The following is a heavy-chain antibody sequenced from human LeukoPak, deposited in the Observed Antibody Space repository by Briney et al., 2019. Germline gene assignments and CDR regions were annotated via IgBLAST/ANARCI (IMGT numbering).Heavy chain of an antibody. CDR1: GVSISSFY. CDR2: IHYSGST. V-gene: IGHV4-59*01. J-gene: IGHJ3*02. D-gene: IGHD3-22*01. Sequence: SETLSLTCSVSGVSISSFYWSWIRQSPGKGLEWIGFIHYSGSTNYNPSLKSRVTISADTSKNQFSLKLTSVSAADTAVYYCARGYYDTSGSSNTFDIWGQGTMVTVSS. CDR3: ARGYYDTSGSSNTFDI.